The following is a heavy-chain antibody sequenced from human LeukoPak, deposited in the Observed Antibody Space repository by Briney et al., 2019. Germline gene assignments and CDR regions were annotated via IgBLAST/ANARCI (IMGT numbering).Heavy chain of an antibody. J-gene: IGHJ4*02. V-gene: IGHV5-51*01. CDR3: ARRHNYGSESYSFFDL. CDR2: IYPGDSDT. CDR1: GYNFVSYW. D-gene: IGHD3-10*01. Sequence: GESLKISCKGSGYNFVSYWIAWVRQMPGKGLEWMGIIYPGDSDTRYSPSFEGQVTISADRTTTTAYLQWSSLKASDTAIYYCARRHNYGSESYSFFDLWGQGTLVTVSS.